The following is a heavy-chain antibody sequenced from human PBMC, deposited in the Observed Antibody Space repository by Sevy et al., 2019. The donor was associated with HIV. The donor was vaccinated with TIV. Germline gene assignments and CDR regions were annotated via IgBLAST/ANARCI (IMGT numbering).Heavy chain of an antibody. Sequence: GGSLRLSCAASGFTFKSYWMTWVRQAPGKGLEWVANINQDGSEKYYSDSLMGRFSISRDNSKNSVHLQINTLRAEDTAVYYCAREGSAYDTYYYHYAMDVWGQGTTVTVSS. CDR1: GFTFKSYW. V-gene: IGHV3-7*01. D-gene: IGHD5-12*01. CDR2: INQDGSEK. CDR3: AREGSAYDTYYYHYAMDV. J-gene: IGHJ6*02.